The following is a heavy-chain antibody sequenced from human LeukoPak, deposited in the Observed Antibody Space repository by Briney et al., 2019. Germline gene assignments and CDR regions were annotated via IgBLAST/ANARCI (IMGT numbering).Heavy chain of an antibody. CDR3: ARLTGHAGRRTIGI. D-gene: IGHD7-27*01. J-gene: IGHJ3*02. CDR1: GVSISSYY. CDR2: IYTSGST. Sequence: SETLSLTCTVSGVSISSYYWSWIRQPAGKGLEWIGRIYTSGSTNYNPSLKSRVTMSVDTSKNQFSLKLSSVTAADTAVYYCARLTGHAGRRTIGIWGQGTMVTVSS. V-gene: IGHV4-4*07.